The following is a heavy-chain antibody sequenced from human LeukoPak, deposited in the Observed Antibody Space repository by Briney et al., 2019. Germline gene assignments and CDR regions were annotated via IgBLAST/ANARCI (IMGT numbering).Heavy chain of an antibody. V-gene: IGHV1-69*05. CDR1: GGTFSSYA. D-gene: IGHD3-22*01. CDR2: IIPIFGTA. CDR3: ARGRYYYDSSGYYEEHNFDY. J-gene: IGHJ4*02. Sequence: SVKVSCKASGGTFSSYAISWVRQAPGQGLEWMGRIIPIFGTANYAQKFQGRVTITTQESPSTAYMELSSLRSEDTAVYYCARGRYYYDSSGYYEEHNFDYWGQGTLVTVSS.